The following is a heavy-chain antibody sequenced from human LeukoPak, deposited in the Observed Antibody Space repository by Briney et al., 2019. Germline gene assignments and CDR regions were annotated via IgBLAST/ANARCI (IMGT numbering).Heavy chain of an antibody. D-gene: IGHD1-26*01. CDR2: INSDGIWI. Sequence: AGGSLRLSCAASGFSFSTYSMNWVRQAPGKGLEWVSSINSDGIWIYYADSVKGRFTISRDNARNSLYLQMNSLRVEDTAVYYCARDAGGRTQREGWFDPWGQGTLVTDSS. J-gene: IGHJ5*02. CDR3: ARDAGGRTQREGWFDP. V-gene: IGHV3-21*01. CDR1: GFSFSTYS.